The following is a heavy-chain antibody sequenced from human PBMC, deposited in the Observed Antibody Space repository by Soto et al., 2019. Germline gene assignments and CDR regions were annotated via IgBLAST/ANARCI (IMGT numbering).Heavy chain of an antibody. V-gene: IGHV1-46*01. D-gene: IGHD5-12*01. J-gene: IGHJ5*02. CDR3: ARHHGPTTSENWFDP. CDR2: INPNGGST. Sequence: GASVKVSCKAPADTFTSYYIHWVRQAPGHGLEWMGIINPNGGSTRFAQKFQGRVTMTTDTSTTTAYLELRSLRSDDTAVYYCARHHGPTTSENWFDPWGQGTLVTVSS. CDR1: ADTFTSYY.